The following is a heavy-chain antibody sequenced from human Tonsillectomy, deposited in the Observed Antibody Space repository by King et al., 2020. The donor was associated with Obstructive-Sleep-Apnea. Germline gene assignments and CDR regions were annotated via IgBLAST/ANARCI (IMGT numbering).Heavy chain of an antibody. CDR1: GFTFSSYA. V-gene: IGHV3-30*04. J-gene: IGHJ4*02. CDR2: ISYDGSNK. D-gene: IGHD1-1*01. CDR3: ARDELEGRAFDY. Sequence: HVQLVQSGGGVVQPGRSLRLSCAASGFTFSSYAMHWVRQAPGKGLEWVAVISYDGSNKYYADSVKGRFTISRDNSKNTLYLQMNSLRAEDTAVFYCARDELEGRAFDYRGQGTLVTVSS.